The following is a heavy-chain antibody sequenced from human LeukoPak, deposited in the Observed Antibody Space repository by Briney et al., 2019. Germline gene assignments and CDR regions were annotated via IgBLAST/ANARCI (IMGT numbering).Heavy chain of an antibody. CDR1: GGTFSSYA. Sequence: SVTVSCKGSGGTFSSYAISWVGQAPGQGGEGMGRIIPILSIANYAQMSKARVTITAHKSTSTAYMELSSLRSDYTAVYYCARNIVVVPAAMWAYYFDYWGQGTLVAVSS. J-gene: IGHJ4*02. D-gene: IGHD2-2*01. CDR2: IIPILSIA. CDR3: ARNIVVVPAAMWAYYFDY. V-gene: IGHV1-69*04.